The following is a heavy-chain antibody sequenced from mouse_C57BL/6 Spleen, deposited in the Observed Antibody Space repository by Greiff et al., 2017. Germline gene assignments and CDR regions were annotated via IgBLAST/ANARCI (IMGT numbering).Heavy chain of an antibody. CDR2: IWGGGST. CDR3: AKHRTVYYDYDGDAMDY. V-gene: IGHV2-9*01. CDR1: GFSLTSSG. J-gene: IGHJ4*01. D-gene: IGHD2-4*01. Sequence: VQLVESGPGLVAPSQSLSITCTVSGFSLTSSGVDWVRQPPGKGLEWLGVIWGGGSTNYNSALMSRLSISKDNSKSQVFLKMNSLHTDDTAMYYCAKHRTVYYDYDGDAMDYWGQGTSVTVSS.